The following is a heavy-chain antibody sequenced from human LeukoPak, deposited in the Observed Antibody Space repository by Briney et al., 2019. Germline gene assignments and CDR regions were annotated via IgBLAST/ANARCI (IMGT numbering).Heavy chain of an antibody. D-gene: IGHD3-10*01. Sequence: GGSLRLSCAASGFTVSSNYMSWVRQAPGKGLEWVSVIYSGGTTYYADSVKGRFTISRDNSKNTLYLQMNSLRAEDTAIYYCAKIRRSGTGDYWGQGTLVTVSS. V-gene: IGHV3-53*01. CDR1: GFTVSSNY. CDR2: IYSGGTT. J-gene: IGHJ4*02. CDR3: AKIRRSGTGDY.